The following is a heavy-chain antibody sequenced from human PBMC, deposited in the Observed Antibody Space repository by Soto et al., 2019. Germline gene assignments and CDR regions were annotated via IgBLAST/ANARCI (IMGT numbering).Heavy chain of an antibody. J-gene: IGHJ4*02. CDR3: AKSKPPARPPDY. CDR1: GFTFDDYT. CDR2: ISWDGGIT. D-gene: IGHD6-6*01. V-gene: IGHV3-43*01. Sequence: QPGGSLRLSCAASGFTFDDYTMHWVRQAPGKGLEWVSLISWDGGITSYADSVKGRFTISRDNSKNSLYLQMNSLRTEDTALYYCAKSKPPARPPDYWGPGTLVTVSS.